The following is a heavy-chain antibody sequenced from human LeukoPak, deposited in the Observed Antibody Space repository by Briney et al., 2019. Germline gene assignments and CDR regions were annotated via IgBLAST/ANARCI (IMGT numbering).Heavy chain of an antibody. D-gene: IGHD3-10*01. Sequence: ASVRVSCKVSGYTLTELSMHWVRQAPGKGLEWMGGFDPEDGETIYAQKFQGRVTMTEGTSTDTPYVELSSLRSEDTAMYYCTTDLSYYGSGSFDYWGQGTLVTVSS. CDR2: FDPEDGET. CDR3: TTDLSYYGSGSFDY. J-gene: IGHJ4*02. CDR1: GYTLTELS. V-gene: IGHV1-24*01.